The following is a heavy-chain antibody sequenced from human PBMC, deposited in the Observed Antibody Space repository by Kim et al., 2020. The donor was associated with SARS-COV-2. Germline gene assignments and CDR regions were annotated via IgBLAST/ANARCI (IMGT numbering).Heavy chain of an antibody. CDR1: GGTFSSYT. D-gene: IGHD1-26*01. Sequence: SVKVSCKASGGTFSSYTISWVRQAPGQGLEWMGGIIPIFGTANHAQKFQGRVTITADESTSTAYMELSSLRSEDTAVYYCASLSQWELLPDWGQGTLVTVSS. V-gene: IGHV1-69*13. CDR2: IIPIFGTA. J-gene: IGHJ4*02. CDR3: ASLSQWELLPD.